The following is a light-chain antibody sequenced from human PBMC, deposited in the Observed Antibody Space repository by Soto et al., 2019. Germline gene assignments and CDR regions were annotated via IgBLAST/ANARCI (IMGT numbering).Light chain of an antibody. CDR3: QQSYSSPRT. V-gene: IGKV1-39*01. CDR2: AAS. CDR1: QSIGSS. Sequence: IQMTQSPSSLSASVGDRVTITCRASQSIGSSLNWYQQKPGKAPKLLIYAASTLQTGVPSRFSGSGSGTDFTLTITDLQPEDFATYYCQQSYSSPRTFGQGTKVEV. J-gene: IGKJ1*01.